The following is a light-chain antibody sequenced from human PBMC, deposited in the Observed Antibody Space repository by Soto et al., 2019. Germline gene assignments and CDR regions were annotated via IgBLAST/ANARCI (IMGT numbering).Light chain of an antibody. J-gene: IGKJ1*01. Sequence: DIQMPQSNSTLSASVGDRVTVTCRASQSISSYLNWYQQKPGKAPKLLIYAASSLQSGVPSRFSGSGSGTDFTLTISSLQPEDFATYYCQQSYSTPRTFGQGTKVDIK. CDR3: QQSYSTPRT. V-gene: IGKV1-39*01. CDR2: AAS. CDR1: QSISSY.